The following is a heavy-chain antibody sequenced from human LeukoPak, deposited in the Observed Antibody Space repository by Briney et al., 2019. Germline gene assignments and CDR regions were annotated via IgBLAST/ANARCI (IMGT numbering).Heavy chain of an antibody. J-gene: IGHJ4*02. CDR3: AKGSYYDSSGSFYFDY. V-gene: IGHV3-23*01. D-gene: IGHD3-22*01. CDR1: GFTFSGYA. CDR2: ISGSGDNT. Sequence: GGSLRLSCAASGFTFSGYAMSWVRQAPGKGLEWVSGISGSGDNTYYADSVKGRFTISRDNSKNTLYVQVNSLGTEDTAAYYCAKGSYYDSSGSFYFDYWGQGTLVTVSS.